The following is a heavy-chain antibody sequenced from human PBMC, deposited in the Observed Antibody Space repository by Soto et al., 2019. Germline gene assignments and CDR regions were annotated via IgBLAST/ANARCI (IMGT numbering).Heavy chain of an antibody. V-gene: IGHV5-51*01. CDR2: IYSRDSDT. CDR3: ARAPYNHYDGDFDF. CDR1: GCRVSNLC. D-gene: IGHD1-20*01. J-gene: IGHJ4*02. Sequence: ARKASGCRVSNLCIGWVCQYPWKGLEWMGVIYSRDSDTKYSPSFQGQVTISVDTSISTAYLQWSSLKASDTAIYYCARAPYNHYDGDFDFWGQGILVTVSS.